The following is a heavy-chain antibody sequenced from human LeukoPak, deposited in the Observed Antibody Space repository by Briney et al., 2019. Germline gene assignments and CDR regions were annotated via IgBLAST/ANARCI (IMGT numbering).Heavy chain of an antibody. CDR3: ARRFSALDDYYFDY. J-gene: IGHJ4*02. D-gene: IGHD1-1*01. V-gene: IGHV4-38-2*02. CDR2: MYHSGST. Sequence: SETLSLTCTVSGYFISSGYYWGWIRQPPGKGLEWIGSMYHSGSTYYNPSLKSRLTISGDTSKNQFSLKLSSVTAADTAVYSCARRFSALDDYYFDYWGQGTMVTVSS. CDR1: GYFISSGYY.